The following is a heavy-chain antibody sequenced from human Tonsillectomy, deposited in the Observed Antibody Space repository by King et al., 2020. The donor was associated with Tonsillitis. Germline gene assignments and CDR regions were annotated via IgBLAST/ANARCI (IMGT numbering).Heavy chain of an antibody. CDR2: IYNNTTT. CDR1: GVSVISDGHY. CDR3: ARSEGGVFDP. D-gene: IGHD2-15*01. Sequence: MQLQESGPGLVKPSQALSLTCVVSGVSVISDGHYWTWIRQHPGKGLEWIGYIYNNTTTYNPSTSYNPPLKSRLTMSKDTSRNHFSLMLNALTAADTAVYFCARSEGGVFDPWGQGTLVAVSS. V-gene: IGHV4-31*11. J-gene: IGHJ5*02.